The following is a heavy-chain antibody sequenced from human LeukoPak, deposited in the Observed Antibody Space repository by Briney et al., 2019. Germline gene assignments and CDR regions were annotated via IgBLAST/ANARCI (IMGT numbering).Heavy chain of an antibody. Sequence: GGSLRLSCAASGFTFSTYGMHWVRQAPGKGLEWVAFIRYDGSNKYYADSVKGRFTISRDNSKNTLYLQMNSLRADDTAVYYCARLGGGNSDFWGQGTLVTVSS. CDR2: IRYDGSNK. J-gene: IGHJ4*02. CDR1: GFTFSTYG. D-gene: IGHD4-23*01. CDR3: ARLGGGNSDF. V-gene: IGHV3-30*02.